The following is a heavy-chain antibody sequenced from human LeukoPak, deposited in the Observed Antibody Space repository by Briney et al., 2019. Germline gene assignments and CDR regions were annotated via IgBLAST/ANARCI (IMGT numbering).Heavy chain of an antibody. CDR1: GYTFTGYF. CDR3: ARAEHYDILTGFWY. CDR2: INPNSGGT. V-gene: IGHV1-2*02. Sequence: GGPVKVSCKASGYTFTGYFIHWVRQAPGQGLEWMGWINPNSGGTNYAQKFQGRVTMTRDTSISTAYMELSRLRSDDTAVYYCARAEHYDILTGFWYWGQGTLVTVSS. J-gene: IGHJ4*02. D-gene: IGHD3-9*01.